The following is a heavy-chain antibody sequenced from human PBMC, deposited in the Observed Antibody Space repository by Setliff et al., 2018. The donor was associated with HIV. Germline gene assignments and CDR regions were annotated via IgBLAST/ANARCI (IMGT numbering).Heavy chain of an antibody. D-gene: IGHD1-26*01. CDR2: VSASGTT. V-gene: IGHV4-4*08. Sequence: PSETLSLTCSVSGGSMSRVYWTWIRQPPGKGLEWIGYVSASGTTKYNPSLQSRVTISGDSSKNQFSLRLSSVTAADTAVYYCARAAYSGTYLWEPATDLWGRGTLVTVSS. J-gene: IGHJ2*01. CDR1: GGSMSRVY. CDR3: ARAAYSGTYLWEPATDL.